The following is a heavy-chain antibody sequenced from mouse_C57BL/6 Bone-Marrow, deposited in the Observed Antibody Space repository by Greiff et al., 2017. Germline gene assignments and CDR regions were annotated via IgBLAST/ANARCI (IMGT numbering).Heavy chain of an antibody. Sequence: VESGGGLVKPGGSLKLSCAASGFTFSSYTMSWVRQTPEKRLEWVATISGGGGNTYYPDSVKGRFTISRDNAKNTLYLQMSSLRSEDTALYYCARRAYDYVYYYAMDYWGQGTSVTVSS. CDR3: ARRAYDYVYYYAMDY. J-gene: IGHJ4*01. CDR2: ISGGGGNT. CDR1: GFTFSSYT. V-gene: IGHV5-9*01. D-gene: IGHD2-4*01.